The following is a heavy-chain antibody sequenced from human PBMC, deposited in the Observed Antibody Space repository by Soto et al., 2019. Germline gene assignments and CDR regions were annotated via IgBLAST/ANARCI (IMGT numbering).Heavy chain of an antibody. CDR1: GGSINSGGYY. J-gene: IGHJ4*02. Sequence: PSETLSLTCTVSGGSINSGGYYWSWIRQHPGKGLEWIGYIYYSGSTYYNPSLKSRVTISIDTSKNRFSLNLNSMTAADTAVYYCAIGIYCSGGACYPGFDSWGQGTLVTVSS. CDR2: IYYSGST. D-gene: IGHD2-15*01. CDR3: AIGIYCSGGACYPGFDS. V-gene: IGHV4-30-4*08.